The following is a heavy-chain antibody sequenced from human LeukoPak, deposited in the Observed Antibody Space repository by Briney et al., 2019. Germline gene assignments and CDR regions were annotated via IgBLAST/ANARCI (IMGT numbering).Heavy chain of an antibody. D-gene: IGHD3-3*02. CDR2: INPNSGGT. Sequence: GASVKVSCKASGYTFTGYYMHWVRQAPGQGLEWMGWINPNSGGTNYAQKFQGRVTMTRDTSISTAYMELSRLRSDDTAVYYCARDHAGTLVPLATNWFDPWGQGTLVTVSS. CDR3: ARDHAGTLVPLATNWFDP. CDR1: GYTFTGYY. V-gene: IGHV1-2*02. J-gene: IGHJ5*02.